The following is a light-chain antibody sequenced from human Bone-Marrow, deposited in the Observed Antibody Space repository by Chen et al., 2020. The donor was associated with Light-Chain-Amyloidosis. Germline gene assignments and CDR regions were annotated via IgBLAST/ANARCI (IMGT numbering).Light chain of an antibody. CDR2: DDS. Sequence: SYELTPPSSVSVAPGQTATIACGGNNIGSTSVHWYQQTPGQAPLLVVYDDSDRPSGIPARLSGSNSGNTATLTISRVEAGDEAGYYCQVWDRSSDRPVFGGGTKLTVL. V-gene: IGLV3-21*02. CDR3: QVWDRSSDRPV. J-gene: IGLJ3*02. CDR1: NIGSTS.